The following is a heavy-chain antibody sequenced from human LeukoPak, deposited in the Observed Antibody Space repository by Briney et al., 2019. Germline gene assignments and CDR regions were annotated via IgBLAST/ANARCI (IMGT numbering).Heavy chain of an antibody. CDR2: IYSDGGT. J-gene: IGHJ4*02. D-gene: IGHD6-19*01. CDR1: GFTVSNNY. V-gene: IGHV3-53*01. CDR3: ARDSSGPAF. Sequence: GGSLRLSCAASGFTVSNNYMSWVRQAPAKGLEWVSVIYSDGGTFYSDSVKGRFTISRDYSKNTLYLQMNSLRGDDTAVYYYARDSSGPAFWGQGILVTVSS.